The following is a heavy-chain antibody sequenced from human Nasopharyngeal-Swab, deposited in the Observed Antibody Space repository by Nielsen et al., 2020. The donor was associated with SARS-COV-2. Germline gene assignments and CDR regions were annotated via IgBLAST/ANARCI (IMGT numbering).Heavy chain of an antibody. CDR3: TRLRADTGYSSDY. CDR2: IRSKANSYAT. CDR1: GFTFSGSA. Sequence: GESLKISCAASGFTFSGSAMHWVRQASGKGPEWVGRIRSKANSYATAYAASVKGRFTISRDDSKNTAYLQMNSLKTEDTAVYYCTRLRADTGYSSDYWGQGTLVTVSS. V-gene: IGHV3-73*01. J-gene: IGHJ4*02. D-gene: IGHD6-13*01.